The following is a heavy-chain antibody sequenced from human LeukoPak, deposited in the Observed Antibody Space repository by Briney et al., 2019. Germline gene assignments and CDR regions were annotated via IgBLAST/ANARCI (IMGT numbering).Heavy chain of an antibody. J-gene: IGHJ4*02. D-gene: IGHD2-15*01. V-gene: IGHV3-11*04. CDR1: GFTSSDYN. Sequence: GGSLRLSCAASGFTSSDYNMRWIRQAPGKGLEWVSSISRSGSTIYYADSVKGRFTISRDNAKNSLYLQMNSLRAEDTAVYYCARVRSGGCWYFDYWGQGTLVTVSS. CDR2: ISRSGSTI. CDR3: ARVRSGGCWYFDY.